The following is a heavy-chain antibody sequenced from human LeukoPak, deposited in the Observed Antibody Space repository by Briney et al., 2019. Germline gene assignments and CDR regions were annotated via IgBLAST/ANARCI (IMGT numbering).Heavy chain of an antibody. Sequence: GGSLRLSCAASGFTFSSYSIHWVRQAPGKGLEWVANIKQDGSEKYYVDSVKGRFTISRDNAKNSLYLQMNSLRGEDTAVYFCAQRYASGSYYWGQGTLVTVSS. V-gene: IGHV3-7*01. D-gene: IGHD3-10*01. CDR2: IKQDGSEK. J-gene: IGHJ4*02. CDR3: AQRYASGSYY. CDR1: GFTFSSYS.